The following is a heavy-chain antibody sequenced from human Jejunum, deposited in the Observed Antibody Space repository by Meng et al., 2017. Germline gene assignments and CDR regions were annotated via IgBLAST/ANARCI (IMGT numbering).Heavy chain of an antibody. CDR1: GFAFRTYA. CDR2: ISGGTGTP. V-gene: IGHV3-23*01. J-gene: IGHJ4*02. CDR3: AKGRYSWSFMTYFAS. D-gene: IGHD1-26*01. Sequence: GESLKISCAASGFAFRTYALTWVRQAPGKGLEWVAVISGGTGTPYYADSVQGRFTISRDNSKNTLSLEMNNLRAEDTAIYYCAKGRYSWSFMTYFASWGQGTLVTVSS.